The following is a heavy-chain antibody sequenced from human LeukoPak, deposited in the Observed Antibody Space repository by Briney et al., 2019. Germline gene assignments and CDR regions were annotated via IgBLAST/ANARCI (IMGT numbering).Heavy chain of an antibody. CDR2: INPNSGGT. CDR3: ASRSEQLSAWVGFDP. D-gene: IGHD2-2*01. J-gene: IGHJ5*02. CDR1: GYTFTSYG. Sequence: ASVKVSCKASGYTFTSYGISWVRQAPGQGLEWMGWINPNSGGTNYAQKFQGRVTMTRDTSISTAYMELGRLRSDDTAVYYCASRSEQLSAWVGFDPWGQGTLVTVSS. V-gene: IGHV1-2*02.